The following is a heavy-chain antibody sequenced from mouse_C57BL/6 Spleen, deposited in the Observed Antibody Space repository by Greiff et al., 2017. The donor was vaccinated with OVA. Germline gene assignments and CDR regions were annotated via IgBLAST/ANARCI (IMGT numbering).Heavy chain of an antibody. CDR2: IDPSDSYT. CDR1: GYTFTSYW. V-gene: IGHV1-69*01. D-gene: IGHD1-1*01. Sequence: VQLQQPGAELVMPGASVKLSCKASGYTFTSYWMNWVKQRPGQGLEWIGEIDPSDSYTNYNQKFKGKSTLTVDKSSSTAYMQLSSLTSEDSAVYYCARQGYGSSYRYYFDYWGQGTTLTVSS. CDR3: ARQGYGSSYRYYFDY. J-gene: IGHJ2*01.